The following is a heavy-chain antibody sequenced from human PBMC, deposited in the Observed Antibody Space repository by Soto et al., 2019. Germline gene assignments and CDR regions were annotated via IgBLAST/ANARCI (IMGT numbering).Heavy chain of an antibody. CDR1: GFTFSTYW. CDR3: ARGWGYFDSSGFPYLYAMDV. CDR2: IKEDGSEK. V-gene: IGHV3-7*01. D-gene: IGHD3-22*01. Sequence: GGSLRLSCAASGFTFSTYWMSWVRQAPGKGLEWVANIKEDGSEKYYVDSVEGRFTISRDNAKNSLYLQMTSLRSEDTALYYCARGWGYFDSSGFPYLYAMDVWGQGTTVTVAS. J-gene: IGHJ6*02.